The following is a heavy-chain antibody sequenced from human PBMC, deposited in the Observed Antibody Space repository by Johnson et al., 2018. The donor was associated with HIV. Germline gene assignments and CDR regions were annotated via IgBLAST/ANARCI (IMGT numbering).Heavy chain of an antibody. CDR2: IRYDGSNK. J-gene: IGHJ3*01. Sequence: VQLVESGGGVVQPGGSLRLSCAASGFTFSSYGMHWVRQAPGKGLEWVAFIRYDGSNKYYADSVKGRFTISRDNSKNTLYLQMNSLRAEDTAVYYCAKGDTVVGAKYAFDFWGQGTMVTVSS. D-gene: IGHD1-26*01. CDR1: GFTFSSYG. V-gene: IGHV3-30*02. CDR3: AKGDTVVGAKYAFDF.